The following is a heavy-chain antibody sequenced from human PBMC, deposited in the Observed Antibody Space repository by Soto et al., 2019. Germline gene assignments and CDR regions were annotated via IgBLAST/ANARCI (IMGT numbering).Heavy chain of an antibody. CDR2: IYYSGST. Sequence: SQTLSPPSTVSGGSISRYHSPLIRPPPGKELQYIGYIYYSGSTNYNPSLKSRVTISDDTSTNQFSLTLSSVTAADTAVYYCARGWWEREGYVMDVWGQGTTVT. V-gene: IGHV4-59*08. J-gene: IGHJ6*02. CDR3: ARGWWEREGYVMDV. CDR1: GGSISRYH. D-gene: IGHD1-26*01.